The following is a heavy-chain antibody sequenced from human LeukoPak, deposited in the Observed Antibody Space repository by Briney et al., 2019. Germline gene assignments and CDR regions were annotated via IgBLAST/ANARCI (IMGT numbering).Heavy chain of an antibody. CDR1: GGSIISYG. CDR3: ARDWGIEAMGGHFYYYGMDV. CDR2: FYISGRR. D-gene: IGHD6-13*01. V-gene: IGHV4-4*07. J-gene: IGHJ6*02. Sequence: SGPLALPLTVSGGSIISYGWSGGRQPAGRGLGGIGRFYISGRRKYNPSLKSRVTISVDTSNTQFSLELTSVTAADTAVYYCARDWGIEAMGGHFYYYGMDVWGQGTTVTVS.